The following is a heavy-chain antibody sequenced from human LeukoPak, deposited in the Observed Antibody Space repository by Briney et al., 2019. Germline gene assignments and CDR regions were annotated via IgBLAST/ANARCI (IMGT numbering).Heavy chain of an antibody. CDR1: DYTFTTYG. Sequence: GASVKVSCKASDYTFTTYGITWVRQAPGQGLEWMGWISAYNGNTNYAQKLQGRVTMTTDTSTSTAYMELRSLRSDDTAVYYCASGVVVQHYYYMDVWGKGTTVTVSS. J-gene: IGHJ6*03. D-gene: IGHD2-2*01. CDR3: ASGVVVQHYYYMDV. V-gene: IGHV1-18*01. CDR2: ISAYNGNT.